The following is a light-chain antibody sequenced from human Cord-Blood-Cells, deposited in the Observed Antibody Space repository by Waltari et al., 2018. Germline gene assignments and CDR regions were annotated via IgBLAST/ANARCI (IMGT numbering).Light chain of an antibody. CDR3: QQSWT. V-gene: IGKV1-5*01. J-gene: IGKJ1*01. Sequence: DIQMTQSPSTLSASVGDRVTITCRASQSISSWLAWYQQKPGKDPKLLIYDASSLESGVPSRFSGSGSGTEFTLTISSLQPDDVATYYCQQSWTSGQGTKVEIK. CDR2: DAS. CDR1: QSISSW.